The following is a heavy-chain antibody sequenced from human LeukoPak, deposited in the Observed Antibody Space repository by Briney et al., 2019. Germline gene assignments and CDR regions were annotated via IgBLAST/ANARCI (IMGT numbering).Heavy chain of an antibody. CDR3: PSGMATITPFDY. V-gene: IGHV4-59*01. CDR2: IYYSGST. D-gene: IGHD5-24*01. J-gene: IGHJ4*02. Sequence: SETLSLTCTVSGGSISSYYWSWIRQPPGKGLEWIGYIYYSGSTNYNPSLKSRVTMSVDTSKNQFSLKLSSVTAADTAVYYCPSGMATITPFDYWGQGTLFTVSS. CDR1: GGSISSYY.